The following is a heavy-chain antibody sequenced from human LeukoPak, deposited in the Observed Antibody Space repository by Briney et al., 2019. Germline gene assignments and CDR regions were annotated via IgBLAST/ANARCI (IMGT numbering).Heavy chain of an antibody. J-gene: IGHJ4*02. Sequence: GGSLRLSCAASGFTFSSYAMSWVRKAPGKGLEWVSAISGSGGSTYYADSVKGRFTISRDNSKNTLYLQMNSLRAEDTAVYYCAKPEGGYDSSGYYPSHFDYWGQGTLVTVSS. D-gene: IGHD3-22*01. V-gene: IGHV3-23*01. CDR2: ISGSGGST. CDR3: AKPEGGYDSSGYYPSHFDY. CDR1: GFTFSSYA.